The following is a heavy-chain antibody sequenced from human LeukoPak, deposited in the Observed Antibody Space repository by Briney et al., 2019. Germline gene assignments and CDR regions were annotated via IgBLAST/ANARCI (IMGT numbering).Heavy chain of an antibody. CDR1: GGSISSSSYY. V-gene: IGHV4-39*07. J-gene: IGHJ4*02. Sequence: SEALSLTCTVSGGSISSSSYYWGWIRQPPGKGLERIGSIYYSGSTYYNPSLKSRVTISVDTSKNQFSLKLTSVTAADTAVYYCARDRIAVAGTFDYWGQGTQVTVSS. CDR2: IYYSGST. D-gene: IGHD6-19*01. CDR3: ARDRIAVAGTFDY.